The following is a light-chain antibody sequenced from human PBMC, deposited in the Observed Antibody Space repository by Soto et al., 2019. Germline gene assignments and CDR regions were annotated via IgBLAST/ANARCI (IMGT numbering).Light chain of an antibody. V-gene: IGKV3-15*01. CDR3: QPYNNWPRT. CDR2: GAS. J-gene: IGKJ1*01. Sequence: EIVMTQSPANLSGSPGESATLACRASQSVSSNLAWYQQKPGQAPRLLIYGASTRATGITARFSGSGSGTEFTITISSLQSEDFAVYYCQPYNNWPRTVGPGTQVEIK. CDR1: QSVSSN.